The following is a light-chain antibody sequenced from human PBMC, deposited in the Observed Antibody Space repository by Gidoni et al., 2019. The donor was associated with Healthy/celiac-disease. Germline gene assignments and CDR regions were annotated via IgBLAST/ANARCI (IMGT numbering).Light chain of an antibody. CDR3: SSYTSSSPYV. CDR1: SSDVGGYNY. V-gene: IGLV2-14*01. J-gene: IGLJ1*01. CDR2: DVS. Sequence: QSALTQPASVSGSLGQSITISCTGTSSDVGGYNYVSWYQQNPGKAPKLMIYDVSNRPSGVSNRFSGSKSGNTASLTISGLQAEDEADYYCSSYTSSSPYVFGTGTKVTVL.